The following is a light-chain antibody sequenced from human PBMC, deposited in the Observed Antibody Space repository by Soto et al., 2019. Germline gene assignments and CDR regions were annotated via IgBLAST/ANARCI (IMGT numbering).Light chain of an antibody. CDR1: SSNIGSNT. CDR3: AAWDDSLNRVV. J-gene: IGLJ2*01. Sequence: QSVLTQPPSASGTPGQRVTISCSGSSSNIGSNTVNWYQQLPGTAPKLLIYSNNQRPSGVPDRFSGSKSGTSASLAISGLHSEDEADYYCAAWDDSLNRVVFGGGTKLTVL. CDR2: SNN. V-gene: IGLV1-44*01.